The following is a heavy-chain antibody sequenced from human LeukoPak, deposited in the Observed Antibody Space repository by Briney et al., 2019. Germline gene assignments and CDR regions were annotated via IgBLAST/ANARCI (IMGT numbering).Heavy chain of an antibody. Sequence: TGGSPRLSCAASGFTFSSYAMSWVRQAPGKGLEWVSAISGSGGSTYYADSVKGRFTISRDNSKNTLYLQMNSLRAEDTAVYYCAKPEGYCTNGVCYTGYFDYWGQGTLVTVSS. D-gene: IGHD2-8*01. CDR3: AKPEGYCTNGVCYTGYFDY. CDR1: GFTFSSYA. V-gene: IGHV3-23*01. J-gene: IGHJ4*02. CDR2: ISGSGGST.